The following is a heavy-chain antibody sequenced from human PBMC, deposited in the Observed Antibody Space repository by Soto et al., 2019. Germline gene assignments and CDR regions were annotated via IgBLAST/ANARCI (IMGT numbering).Heavy chain of an antibody. CDR1: GFTFSSYA. Sequence: GGSLRLSCAASGFTFSSYAMHWVRQAPGKGLEWVAVISYDGSNKYYADSVKGRFTISRDNSKNTLYLQMNSLRAEDTAVYYCARDLGGSDYYYEVDYYYGMDVWGQGTTVTVSS. J-gene: IGHJ6*02. CDR3: ARDLGGSDYYYEVDYYYGMDV. CDR2: ISYDGSNK. V-gene: IGHV3-30-3*01. D-gene: IGHD3-22*01.